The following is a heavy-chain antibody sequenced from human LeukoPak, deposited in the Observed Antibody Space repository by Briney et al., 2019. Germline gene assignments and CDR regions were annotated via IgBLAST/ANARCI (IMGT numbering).Heavy chain of an antibody. CDR2: INHSGST. D-gene: IGHD1-7*01. Sequence: SETLSLTCAVYGGSFSGYYWSWIRQPPGKGLEWIGEINHSGSTNYNPSLKSRVTISVDTSKNQFSLKLSSVTAADTAVYYCARGRVLYNWNYPYYMDVWGKGTKVTVSS. J-gene: IGHJ6*03. CDR3: ARGRVLYNWNYPYYMDV. CDR1: GGSFSGYY. V-gene: IGHV4-34*01.